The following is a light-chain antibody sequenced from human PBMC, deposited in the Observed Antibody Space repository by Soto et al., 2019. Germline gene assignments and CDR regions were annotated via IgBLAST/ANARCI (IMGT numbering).Light chain of an antibody. V-gene: IGKV3-20*01. Sequence: EIVLTQSPGTLSLSPGERATLSFMASQSVINNYLAWYQQKPGQAPRLLIYGASNRATGIPDRFSGSGSGTDFTLTISRLEPEDFAVYYCQQYGSSGTFGQGTKVDI. CDR3: QQYGSSGT. CDR2: GAS. CDR1: QSVINNY. J-gene: IGKJ1*01.